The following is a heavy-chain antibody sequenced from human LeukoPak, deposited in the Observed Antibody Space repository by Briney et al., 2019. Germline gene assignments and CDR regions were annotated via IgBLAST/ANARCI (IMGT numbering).Heavy chain of an antibody. Sequence: ASVKVSCKASGYTFTGYYMHWVRQAPGQGLEWMGWINPNSGGTNYAQKFQGRVSMTRDTSISTAYMELSRLRSDDTAVYYCASIVYDSSGRNWFDPWGQGTLVTVSS. J-gene: IGHJ5*02. CDR1: GYTFTGYY. D-gene: IGHD3-22*01. V-gene: IGHV1-2*02. CDR3: ASIVYDSSGRNWFDP. CDR2: INPNSGGT.